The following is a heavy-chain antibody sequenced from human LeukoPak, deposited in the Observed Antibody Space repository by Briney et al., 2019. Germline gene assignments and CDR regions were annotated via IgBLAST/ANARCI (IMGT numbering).Heavy chain of an antibody. Sequence: GGSLRLSCAASGFTFSSYGMSWVRQAPGKGLEWVSAISGSGGSTYYADSVKGRFTISRDNSKNTLYLQMNSLRAEDTAVYYCATRGYSSGWPFDYWGQGTLVTVSS. CDR1: GFTFSSYG. V-gene: IGHV3-23*01. CDR3: ATRGYSSGWPFDY. J-gene: IGHJ4*02. CDR2: ISGSGGST. D-gene: IGHD6-19*01.